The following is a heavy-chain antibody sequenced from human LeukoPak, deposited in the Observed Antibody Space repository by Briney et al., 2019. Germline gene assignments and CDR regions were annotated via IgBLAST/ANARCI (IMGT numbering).Heavy chain of an antibody. CDR3: ARARMITFGGVIVLDY. Sequence: SETLSLTCTVSGGSISSYYWSWIRQPPGKGLEWIGYIYYSGSTNYNPSLKSRVTISVDTSKNQFSLKLSSVTAADTAVYYCARARMITFGGVIVLDYWGQGTLVTVSS. CDR1: GGSISSYY. D-gene: IGHD3-16*02. V-gene: IGHV4-59*01. J-gene: IGHJ4*02. CDR2: IYYSGST.